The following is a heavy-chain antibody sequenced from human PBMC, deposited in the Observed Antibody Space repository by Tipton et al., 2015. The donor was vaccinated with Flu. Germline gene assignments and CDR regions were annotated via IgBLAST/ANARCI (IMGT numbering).Heavy chain of an antibody. Sequence: TLSLTCNVSGASVSTGPYYWSRIRQPAGEGLEWIGRIYSAGSSNYNPSLKSRVFISMDTTKNQFSLRLDSVTAADTAVYYCARADNSGYYGWPYYFDYWGQGTLVTVSS. CDR2: IYSAGSS. J-gene: IGHJ4*02. CDR1: GASVSTGPYY. D-gene: IGHD3-22*01. CDR3: ARADNSGYYGWPYYFDY. V-gene: IGHV4-61*02.